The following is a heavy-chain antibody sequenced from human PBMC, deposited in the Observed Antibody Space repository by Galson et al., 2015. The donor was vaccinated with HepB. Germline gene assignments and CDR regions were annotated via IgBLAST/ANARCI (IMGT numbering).Heavy chain of an antibody. Sequence: SLRLSCAASGFTFSNAWMSWVRQAPGKGLEWVGRIKSKTDGGTTDYAAPVKGRFTISRDDSKNTLYLQMNSLKTEDTAVYYCTTTAMVFGNYYYYGMDVWGQGTTVTVSS. D-gene: IGHD5-18*01. V-gene: IGHV3-15*01. CDR3: TTTAMVFGNYYYYGMDV. J-gene: IGHJ6*02. CDR1: GFTFSNAW. CDR2: IKSKTDGGTT.